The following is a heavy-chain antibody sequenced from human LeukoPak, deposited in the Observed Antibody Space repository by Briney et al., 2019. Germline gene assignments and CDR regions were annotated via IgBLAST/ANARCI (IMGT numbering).Heavy chain of an antibody. CDR1: GDSISSGDYY. CDR3: ARQDLRWNAFDI. Sequence: KPSQTLSLTCTVSGDSISSGDYYWSWIRQPPGKGLEWIGYIYYSGSTNYNPSLKSRVTISVDTSKNQFSLNLTSVTAADTAVYYCARQDLRWNAFDIWGQGTMVTVSS. CDR2: IYYSGST. D-gene: IGHD4-23*01. J-gene: IGHJ3*02. V-gene: IGHV4-61*08.